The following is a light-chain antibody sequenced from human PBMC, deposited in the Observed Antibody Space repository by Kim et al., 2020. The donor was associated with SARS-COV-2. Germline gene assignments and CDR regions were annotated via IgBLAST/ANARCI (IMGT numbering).Light chain of an antibody. CDR3: QQYNSYCT. CDR1: QSISSW. Sequence: SASVGVRVTITSRASQSISSWLAWYQQKPGKAPKLLIYKASSLESGVPSRFSGSGSGTEFTLTISSLQPDDFATYYCQQYNSYCTFGQGTKVDIK. CDR2: KAS. J-gene: IGKJ1*01. V-gene: IGKV1-5*03.